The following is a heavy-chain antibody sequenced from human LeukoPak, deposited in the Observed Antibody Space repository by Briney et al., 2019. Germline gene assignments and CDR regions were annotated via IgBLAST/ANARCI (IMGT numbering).Heavy chain of an antibody. D-gene: IGHD6-13*01. CDR1: GFTFSDHY. CDR2: TRNKANSYTT. CDR3: ARGGVVWAAAGREPYDY. V-gene: IGHV3-72*01. J-gene: IGHJ4*02. Sequence: GGSLRLSCAASGFTFSDHYMDWVRQAPGKGLEWVGRTRNKANSYTTEYAASVKGRFTISRDDSKNSLYLQMNSLKTEDTAVYYCARGGVVWAAAGREPYDYWGQGTLVTVSS.